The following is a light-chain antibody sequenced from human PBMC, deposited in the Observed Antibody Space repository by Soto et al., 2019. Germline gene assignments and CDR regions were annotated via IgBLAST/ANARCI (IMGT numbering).Light chain of an antibody. V-gene: IGKV1-9*01. Sequence: IQLTQAPSFLSASAGDRVSMTCRASQAISSYLAWYQQKPGRAPKLLIYAASTLQSGVPSRFSGSGSGTEFTLTITSLQPEDFATYYCLQHDSYPITFGQGTRLEIK. CDR2: AAS. J-gene: IGKJ5*01. CDR3: LQHDSYPIT. CDR1: QAISSY.